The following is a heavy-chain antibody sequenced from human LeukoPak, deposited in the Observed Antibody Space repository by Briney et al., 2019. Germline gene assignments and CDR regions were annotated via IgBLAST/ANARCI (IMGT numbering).Heavy chain of an antibody. CDR3: AKESLRSPNYFDY. Sequence: GGSLRLSCAASGFTFSNSAMSWVRQAPGKGLEWVSAISGSGGSTYYADSVKGRFTISRDNSKNTLYLQMNSLRAEDTAVYYCAKESLRSPNYFDYWGQGTLVTVSS. CDR2: ISGSGGST. CDR1: GFTFSNSA. D-gene: IGHD2-21*02. J-gene: IGHJ4*02. V-gene: IGHV3-23*01.